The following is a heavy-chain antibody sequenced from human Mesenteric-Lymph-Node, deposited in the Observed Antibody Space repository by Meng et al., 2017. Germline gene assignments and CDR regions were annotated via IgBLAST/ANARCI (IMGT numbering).Heavy chain of an antibody. D-gene: IGHD3-10*01. CDR1: GFTFSSYW. CDR3: ARESVWFGELLFDY. Sequence: GGSLRLSCAASGFTFSSYWMSWVRQAPGKGLEWVANIKQDGSEKYYVDSVKGRFTISRDNAKNSLYLQMNSLRAEDTAVYYCARESVWFGELLFDYWGQGTLVTVSS. J-gene: IGHJ4*02. CDR2: IKQDGSEK. V-gene: IGHV3-7*01.